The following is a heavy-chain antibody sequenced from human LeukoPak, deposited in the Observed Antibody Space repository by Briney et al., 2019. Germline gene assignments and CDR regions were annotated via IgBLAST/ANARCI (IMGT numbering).Heavy chain of an antibody. V-gene: IGHV3-23*01. CDR3: AKVPPSYCSGGSCSLDY. J-gene: IGHJ4*02. CDR1: GFTFNTYA. D-gene: IGHD2-15*01. CDR2: IRSSGGTT. Sequence: PGGSLRLSCAASGFTFNTYAMSWVRQAPGTGLEWVSTIRSSGGTTYYGDSVKGRFTISRDNSKNTLYLQMNSLRAEDTAVYYCAKVPPSYCSGGSCSLDYWGQGTLVTVSS.